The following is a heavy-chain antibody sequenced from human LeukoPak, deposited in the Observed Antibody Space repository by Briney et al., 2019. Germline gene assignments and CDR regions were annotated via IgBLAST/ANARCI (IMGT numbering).Heavy chain of an antibody. CDR1: GGSITTSSYY. D-gene: IGHD2/OR15-2a*01. J-gene: IGHJ2*01. Sequence: SVTLSLTCTVSGGSITTSSYYWGWIRQPPGKGLEWIGIIYYSGSTYYNPSLKGRVTISVDTSKNQFSLKLSSVTAADTAVYYCARAFRARYFDLWGRGTLVTVSS. V-gene: IGHV4-39*01. CDR2: IYYSGST. CDR3: ARAFRARYFDL.